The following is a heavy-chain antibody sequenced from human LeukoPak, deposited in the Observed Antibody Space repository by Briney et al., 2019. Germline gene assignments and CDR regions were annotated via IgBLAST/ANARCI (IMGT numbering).Heavy chain of an antibody. V-gene: IGHV4-38-2*02. CDR2: IYHSGST. D-gene: IGHD6-19*01. J-gene: IGHJ3*01. CDR3: ARSWVPRLDAFDF. Sequence: SETLSLTCTVSRYSTSSGIYWGWIRQPPGKGLEWIGSIYHSGSTYYSPSLKSRVTISVDTSKNQFSLKLSSVTTADTAVYYCARSWVPRLDAFDFWGQGTMVTVSS. CDR1: RYSTSSGIY.